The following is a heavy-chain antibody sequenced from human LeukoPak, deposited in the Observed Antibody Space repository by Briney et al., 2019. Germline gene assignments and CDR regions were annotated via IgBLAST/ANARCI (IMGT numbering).Heavy chain of an antibody. CDR2: VYSDGTT. CDR1: GFTVTSSY. V-gene: IGHV3-66*01. J-gene: IGHJ4*02. Sequence: GGSLRLSCAASGFTVTSSYMNWVRQAPGKGLEWVSIVYSDGTTYYADSVKGRFTISRDNSKNTLYLQMNSLRAEDTAVYYCAKDDGGGVNDYWGQGTLVTVSS. D-gene: IGHD3-16*01. CDR3: AKDDGGGVNDY.